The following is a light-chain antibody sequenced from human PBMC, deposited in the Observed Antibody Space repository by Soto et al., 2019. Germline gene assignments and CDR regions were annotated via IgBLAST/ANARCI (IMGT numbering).Light chain of an antibody. Sequence: SVLTQPASVSGSPGQSITISCTGTSSDVGGYNYVSWYQQHPGKAPKLMIYDVSNRPSGVSNRFSGSKSGNTASLTISGLQAEDESDYHCSSYTSISTPFAFVSGTLVSVL. J-gene: IGLJ6*01. CDR1: SSDVGGYNY. CDR3: SSYTSISTPFA. V-gene: IGLV2-14*01. CDR2: DVS.